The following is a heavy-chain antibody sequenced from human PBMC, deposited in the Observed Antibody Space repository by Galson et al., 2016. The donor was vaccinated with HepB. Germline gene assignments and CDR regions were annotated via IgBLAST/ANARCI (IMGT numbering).Heavy chain of an antibody. CDR1: GFTFSNAW. Sequence: SLRLSCAASGFTFSNAWMSWVRQAPGKGLEWVGRIKSKTDGGTTDYAAPVKGRFTISRDDSKNTLYLQMNSLKTEDTAVYYCTTDRENWWILYYFDYWGQGTLVTVSS. V-gene: IGHV3-15*01. D-gene: IGHD5-18*01. CDR2: IKSKTDGGTT. J-gene: IGHJ4*02. CDR3: TTDRENWWILYYFDY.